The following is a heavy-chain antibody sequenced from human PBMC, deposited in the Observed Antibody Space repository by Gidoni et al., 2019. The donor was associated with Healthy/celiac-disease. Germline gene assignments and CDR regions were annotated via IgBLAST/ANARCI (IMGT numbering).Heavy chain of an antibody. V-gene: IGHV3-30-3*01. CDR2: ISYDGSNK. D-gene: IGHD6-13*01. J-gene: IGHJ4*02. CDR3: ARDLIAAAGTGDY. CDR1: GFTFSSYA. Sequence: QVQLVESGGGVVQPGRSLRLSCAAYGFTFSSYAMHWVRQAPGKGLEWVAVISYDGSNKYYADSVKGRFTISRDNSKNTLYLQMNSLRAEDTAVYYCARDLIAAAGTGDYWGQGTLVTVSS.